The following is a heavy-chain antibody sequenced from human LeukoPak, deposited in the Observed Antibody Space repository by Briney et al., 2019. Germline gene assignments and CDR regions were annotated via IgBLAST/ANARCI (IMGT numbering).Heavy chain of an antibody. V-gene: IGHV3-74*01. CDR1: GFTFSSYW. J-gene: IGHJ3*01. Sequence: PWGSLRLSCAASGFTFSSYWMHWVRQAPGKGLVWVSRINTDGSNTNYADSVKGRFTISRDNAKNTLYLQMSSLRAEDTAVYYCARDFLHLGGWGQGTMVTVSS. CDR2: INTDGSNT. CDR3: ARDFLHLGG. D-gene: IGHD3-16*01.